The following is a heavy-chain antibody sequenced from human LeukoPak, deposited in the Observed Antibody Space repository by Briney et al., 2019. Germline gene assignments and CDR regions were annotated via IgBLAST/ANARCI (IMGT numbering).Heavy chain of an antibody. CDR1: GGSISGSSYY. J-gene: IGHJ4*02. D-gene: IGHD1-26*01. Sequence: SETLSLTCTVSGGSISGSSYYWGWIRQPPGKGLEWIGSIYYSGSTYYNPSLKSRVTISVDTSKNQFSLKLSSVTAADTAVYYCARMPLRKVGANPTFDYWGQGTLVTVSS. V-gene: IGHV4-39*01. CDR3: ARMPLRKVGANPTFDY. CDR2: IYYSGST.